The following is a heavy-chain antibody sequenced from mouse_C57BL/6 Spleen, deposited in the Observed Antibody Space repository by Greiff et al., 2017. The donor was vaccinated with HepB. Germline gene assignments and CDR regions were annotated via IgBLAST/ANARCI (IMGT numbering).Heavy chain of an antibody. V-gene: IGHV5-4*01. CDR2: ISDGGSYT. CDR1: GFTFSSYA. CDR3: GSDGNWFAT. D-gene: IGHD2-1*01. J-gene: IGHJ3*01. Sequence: EVQGVESGGGLVKPGGSLKLSCAASGFTFSSYAMSWVRQTPEKRLEWVATISDGGSYTYYPDNVKGRFTISRDNAKNNLYLQMSHLKSEDAAMFYWGSDGNWFATWGQGARVTVAA.